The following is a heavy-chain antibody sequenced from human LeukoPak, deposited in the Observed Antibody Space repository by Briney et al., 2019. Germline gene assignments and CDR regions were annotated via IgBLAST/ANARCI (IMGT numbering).Heavy chain of an antibody. CDR1: GFTFSSYA. D-gene: IGHD6-13*01. V-gene: IGHV3-64*01. Sequence: GGSLRLSCAASGFTFSSYAMHWVRQAPGKGLEYVSAISSNGGSTYYANSVKGRFTTSRDNSKNTLYLQMGSLRAEDMAVYYCARAKQQLVRLDYWGQGTLVTVSS. J-gene: IGHJ4*02. CDR3: ARAKQQLVRLDY. CDR2: ISSNGGST.